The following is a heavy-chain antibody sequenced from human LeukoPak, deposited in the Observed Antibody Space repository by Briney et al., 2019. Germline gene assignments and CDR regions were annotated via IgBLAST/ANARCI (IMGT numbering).Heavy chain of an antibody. CDR3: ARGGGYYAIDY. D-gene: IGHD1-26*01. CDR1: GFTVNSNY. Sequence: GGSLRLSCAAYGFTVNSNYMNWVRQAPGKGLEWVSVVYSDDTTYYADSVKGRFTISRDNSKNTLYLQMNNLRAEDTAVYYCARGGGYYAIDYWGQGTLVTVSS. V-gene: IGHV3-53*01. J-gene: IGHJ4*02. CDR2: VYSDDTT.